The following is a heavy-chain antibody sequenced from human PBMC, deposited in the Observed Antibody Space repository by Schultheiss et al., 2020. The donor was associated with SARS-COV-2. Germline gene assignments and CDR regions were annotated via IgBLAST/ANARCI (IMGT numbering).Heavy chain of an antibody. CDR1: GFNFSSYA. CDR3: ARDQATTGDWYFAL. CDR2: IWYDGSNK. J-gene: IGHJ2*01. D-gene: IGHD4-17*01. Sequence: GGSLRLSCAASGFNFSSYAMHWVRQAPGKGLEWVAVIWYDGSNKYYADSVRGRFTISRDNAKNMLYLQMNSLRAEDTAVYYCARDQATTGDWYFALWGRGTLVTVSS. V-gene: IGHV3-33*08.